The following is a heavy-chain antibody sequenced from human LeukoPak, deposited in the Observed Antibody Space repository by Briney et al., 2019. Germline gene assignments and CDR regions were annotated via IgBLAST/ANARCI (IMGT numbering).Heavy chain of an antibody. J-gene: IGHJ4*02. V-gene: IGHV3-49*03. CDR3: TRGHSSSRSAWELPDY. CDR1: GFTFGDYA. CDR2: IRSKAYGGTT. Sequence: GGSLRLSCTASGFTFGDYAMSWFRQAPGKGLEWVGFIRSKAYGGTTEYAASVKGRFTISRDDSKSIAYLQMNSLKTEDTAVYYCTRGHSSSRSAWELPDYWGQGTLVTVSS. D-gene: IGHD6-13*01.